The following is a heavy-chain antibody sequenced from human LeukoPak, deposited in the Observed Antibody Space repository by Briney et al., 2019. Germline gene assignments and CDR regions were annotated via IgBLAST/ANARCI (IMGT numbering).Heavy chain of an antibody. CDR3: ARIKYSSSPRPLDYYYMDV. J-gene: IGHJ6*03. CDR1: GYTFTGYY. CDR2: INPNSGGT. Sequence: ASVKVSCKASGYTFTGYYMHWVRQAPGQGLEWMGWINPNSGGTNYAQKFQGRVTMTRDTSISTAYMELSRLRSDDTAVYYCARIKYSSSPRPLDYYYMDVWGKGTTVTVSS. V-gene: IGHV1-2*02. D-gene: IGHD6-6*01.